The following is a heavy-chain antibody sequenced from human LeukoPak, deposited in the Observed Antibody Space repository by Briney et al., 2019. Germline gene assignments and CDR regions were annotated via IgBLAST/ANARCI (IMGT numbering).Heavy chain of an antibody. Sequence: SETLSLTCSVSGGSISSLYWSWIRQPPGKGLEWIGYIYYTGSTNYNPSLKSRVTMFVDMSKNQFSLRLSSVTAADTAVYYCARDSLGTLSAFDIWGQGTMVTVSS. CDR2: IYYTGST. J-gene: IGHJ3*02. V-gene: IGHV4-59*12. D-gene: IGHD7-27*01. CDR1: GGSISSLY. CDR3: ARDSLGTLSAFDI.